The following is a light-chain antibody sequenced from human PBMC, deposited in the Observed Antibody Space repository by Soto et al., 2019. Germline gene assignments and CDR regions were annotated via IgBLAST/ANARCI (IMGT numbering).Light chain of an antibody. CDR3: QQYGSSRFT. V-gene: IGKV3-20*01. CDR1: QSVSSSY. Sequence: EIVLTQSPGTLSLSPGERATLSCRASQSVSSSYLAWYQQKPGQAPRLLIYGASSRATGIPDRFSGSGSGTDFTLTISSLEHEDFAVYYCQQYGSSRFTFGPGTKVDIK. J-gene: IGKJ3*01. CDR2: GAS.